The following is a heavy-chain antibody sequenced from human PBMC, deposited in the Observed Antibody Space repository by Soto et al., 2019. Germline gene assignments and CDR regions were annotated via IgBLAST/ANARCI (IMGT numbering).Heavy chain of an antibody. CDR3: ARVRQVVGYFYYYMDV. J-gene: IGHJ6*03. V-gene: IGHV1-18*01. CDR1: GYTITNYG. CDR2: ISAYNGDT. D-gene: IGHD6-6*01. Sequence: QVQLLQSGAEVKKPGASVKVSCKASGYTITNYGITWVRQAPGQGLEWMGWISAYNGDTHYTQRLQGRVTMTTDTSTSTAYMDLRGPRSDDTAVYYCARVRQVVGYFYYYMDVWGTGTTVTVSS.